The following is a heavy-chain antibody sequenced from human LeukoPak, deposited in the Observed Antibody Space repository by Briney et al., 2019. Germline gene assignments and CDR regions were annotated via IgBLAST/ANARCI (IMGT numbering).Heavy chain of an antibody. CDR1: GYSISSGYY. D-gene: IGHD3-10*01. CDR2: IYHSGST. V-gene: IGHV4-38-2*02. Sequence: KASETLSLTCTVSGYSISSGYYWGCIRQPPGKGLEWIGSIYHSGSTYYNPSLKSRVTISVDTSKNQFSLKLCSVTAADTAVYYCASQFTMVRGVIYYYYMDVWGKGTTVTISS. J-gene: IGHJ6*03. CDR3: ASQFTMVRGVIYYYYMDV.